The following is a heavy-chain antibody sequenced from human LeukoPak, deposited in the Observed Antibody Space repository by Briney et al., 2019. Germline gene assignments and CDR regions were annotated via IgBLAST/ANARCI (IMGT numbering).Heavy chain of an antibody. J-gene: IGHJ5*02. CDR3: ARDLVHHRLLATVYNWFDP. CDR1: GYTFTGYY. V-gene: IGHV1-2*02. Sequence: ASVKVSCKASGYTFTGYYMHWVRQAPGQGLEWMGWINPYSGGTNYAQKFQGRVTMTRDMSTSTAYMELRSLRSDDTAVYYCARDLVHHRLLATVYNWFDPWGQGTLVTVSS. CDR2: INPYSGGT. D-gene: IGHD3-3*02.